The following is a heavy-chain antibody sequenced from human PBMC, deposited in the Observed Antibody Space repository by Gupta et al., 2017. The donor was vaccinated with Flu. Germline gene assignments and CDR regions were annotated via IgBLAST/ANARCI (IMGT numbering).Heavy chain of an antibody. J-gene: IGHJ3*02. CDR3: ARGYAVAVAGPGYDAFDI. D-gene: IGHD6-19*01. CDR2: IWYDGSNK. Sequence: QVQLVESGGGEVQPGRSLRLSCAASGFASSSYGMHWRRQAPGKGLEWVAVIWYDGSNKYYADSVKGRFTISRDNSKNTLYLQMNSLRAEDTAVYYCARGYAVAVAGPGYDAFDIWGQGTMVTVSS. V-gene: IGHV3-33*01. CDR1: GFASSSYG.